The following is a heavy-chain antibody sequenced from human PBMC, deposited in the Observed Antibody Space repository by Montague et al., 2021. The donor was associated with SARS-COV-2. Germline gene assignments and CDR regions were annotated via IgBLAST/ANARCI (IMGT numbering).Heavy chain of an antibody. Sequence: SETLSLTCTVSGGSISSYYWCWIWHPPATGLEWIGYIYYSCSTNSNPSLKSRVTISVYTSTNQFSLTLSSVTAAATAVYCCARGPRAFDIWGQGTMVTVSS. V-gene: IGHV4-59*01. CDR2: IYYSCST. CDR1: GGSISSYY. CDR3: ARGPRAFDI. J-gene: IGHJ3*02.